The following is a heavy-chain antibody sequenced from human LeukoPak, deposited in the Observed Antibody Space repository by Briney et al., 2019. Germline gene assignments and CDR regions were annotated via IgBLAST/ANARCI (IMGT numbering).Heavy chain of an antibody. CDR1: GFTFSSYA. J-gene: IGHJ4*02. CDR2: ISDSGDST. D-gene: IGHD3-3*01. CDR3: AKDASARPSDY. Sequence: GGSLRLSCAASGFTFSSYAMSWFRQAPGKGLEWVSFISDSGDSTYYADSVKGRFTISRDNSKNTPYLQMSSLRAEDTAIYYCAKDASARPSDYWGPGTLVTVPS. V-gene: IGHV3-23*01.